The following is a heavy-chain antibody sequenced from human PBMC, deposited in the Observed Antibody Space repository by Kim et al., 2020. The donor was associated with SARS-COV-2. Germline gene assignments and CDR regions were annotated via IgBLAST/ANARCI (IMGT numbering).Heavy chain of an antibody. V-gene: IGHV4-39*01. CDR3: ARRNRGYHAFDI. D-gene: IGHD5-12*01. CDR2: ISYSGST. Sequence: ETLSLTCTVSGDSISVDSYYWGWIRQPPGKGLEWIATISYSGSTYYNPSLKSRVTISVDTSKNQFSLKLSSVTAADTAVYYCARRNRGYHAFDIWGQGTMVTVSS. J-gene: IGHJ3*02. CDR1: GDSISVDSYY.